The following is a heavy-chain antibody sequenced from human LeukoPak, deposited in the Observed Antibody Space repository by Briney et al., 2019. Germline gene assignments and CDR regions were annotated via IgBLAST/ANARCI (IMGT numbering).Heavy chain of an antibody. CDR1: GDSVSSKSAS. J-gene: IGHJ4*02. V-gene: IGHV6-1*01. Sequence: PSQTLSLTCAISGDSVSSKSASWNWIRQSPSSGLEWLGRTYSRSKWFNNYAVSVKSRITINPDTSKNQFSLHLTSVTPDDTAIYYCARGTGSLDYWGLGTLVTVSS. CDR2: TYSRSKWFN. D-gene: IGHD1-26*01. CDR3: ARGTGSLDY.